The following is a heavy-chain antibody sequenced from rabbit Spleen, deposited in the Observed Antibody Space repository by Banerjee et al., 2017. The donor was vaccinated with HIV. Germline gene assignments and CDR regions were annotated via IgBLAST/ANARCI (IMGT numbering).Heavy chain of an antibody. CDR1: GFSFSDIYW. Sequence: QQQLEESGGGLVQPEGSLTLTCTASGFSFSDIYWISWVRQAPGKGLEWIAYIYTAGGSTYYASWAKGRFTITRSTSLNTVTLQMTSLTAADTATYFCARDLVGVIGWNFYLWGPGTLVTVS. D-gene: IGHD1-1*01. CDR2: IYTAGGST. V-gene: IGHV1S45*01. J-gene: IGHJ4*01. CDR3: ARDLVGVIGWNFYL.